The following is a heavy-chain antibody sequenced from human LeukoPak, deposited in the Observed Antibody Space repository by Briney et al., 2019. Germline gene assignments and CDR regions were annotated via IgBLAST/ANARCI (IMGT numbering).Heavy chain of an antibody. CDR2: MNPNSGNT. D-gene: IGHD6-13*01. J-gene: IGHJ4*02. V-gene: IGHV1-8*01. Sequence: ASVKVSCKASGYTFTSYDINWVRQATGQGLEWMGWMNPNSGNTGYAQKFQGRVTMTRNTSINTAYMQLSSLRSEDTAVYYCARAAPRSSSIETYYFDYWGQGTLVTVSS. CDR3: ARAAPRSSSIETYYFDY. CDR1: GYTFTSYD.